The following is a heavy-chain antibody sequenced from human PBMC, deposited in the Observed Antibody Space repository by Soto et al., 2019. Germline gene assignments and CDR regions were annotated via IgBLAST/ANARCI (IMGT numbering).Heavy chain of an antibody. CDR1: GGSISSNF. CDR2: IYSSGRN. Sequence: PSETLSLTCTVSGGSISSNFWSLIRQPAGKGLEWIGRIYSSGRNHYNPSLKSRVTMSVDTSKNQFSLKLSSVTAADTAVYFCARGPPFDYWGQGTLVTVSS. J-gene: IGHJ4*02. V-gene: IGHV4-4*07. CDR3: ARGPPFDY.